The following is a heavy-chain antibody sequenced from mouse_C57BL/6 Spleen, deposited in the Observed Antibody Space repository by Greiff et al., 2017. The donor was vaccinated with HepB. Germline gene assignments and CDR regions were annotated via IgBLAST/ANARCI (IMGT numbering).Heavy chain of an antibody. CDR3: ARDSNYFDY. V-gene: IGHV1-81*01. Sequence: QVQLKQSGAELARPGASVKLSCKASGYTFTSYGISWVKQRTGQGLEWIGDIYPRSGNTYYNEKFKGKATLTADKSSSTAYMELRSLTSEDSAVYFCARDSNYFDYWGQGTTLTVSS. J-gene: IGHJ2*01. CDR2: IYPRSGNT. D-gene: IGHD2-5*01. CDR1: GYTFTSYG.